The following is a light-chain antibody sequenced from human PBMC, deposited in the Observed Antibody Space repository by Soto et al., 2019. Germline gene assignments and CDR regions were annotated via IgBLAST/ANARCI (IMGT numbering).Light chain of an antibody. J-gene: IGKJ1*01. CDR1: QSVSSSY. V-gene: IGKV3-20*01. Sequence: EIVLTQSPGTLSLSPGERATLSCRASQSVSSSYLAWYQQKPGQAPRLLIYDASNRATGIPARFSGSGSGTDFTLTSSSLEPEDFAVYYCQQYDISPWKFGQGTRWIS. CDR2: DAS. CDR3: QQYDISPWK.